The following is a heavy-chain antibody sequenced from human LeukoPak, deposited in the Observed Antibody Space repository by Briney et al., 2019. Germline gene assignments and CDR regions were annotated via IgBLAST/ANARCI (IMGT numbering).Heavy chain of an antibody. CDR1: GLTVSSKY. CDR3: ARVGGDRVAY. J-gene: IGHJ4*02. Sequence: GGSLRLSCAASGLTVSSKYMSWVRQALGKGLEWVSVMYNNGNTHYADSVKGRFTISRDNAKNTLYLQMNSLRPEDTAIYYCARVGGDRVAYWGQGTLVTVSS. D-gene: IGHD4-17*01. V-gene: IGHV3-53*01. CDR2: MYNNGNT.